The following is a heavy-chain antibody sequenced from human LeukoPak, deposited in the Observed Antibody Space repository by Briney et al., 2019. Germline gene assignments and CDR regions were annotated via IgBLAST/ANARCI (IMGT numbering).Heavy chain of an antibody. V-gene: IGHV4-39*01. J-gene: IGHJ4*02. Sequence: SETLSLTCTVSGGSISSSSYYWGWIRQPPGKGLEWIGSIYYSGSTYYNPSLKSRVTISVDTSKNQFSLKLSSVTAADTAVYYCARLAAAGPIHYFDYWGQGTLVAVSS. D-gene: IGHD6-13*01. CDR3: ARLAAAGPIHYFDY. CDR1: GGSISSSSYY. CDR2: IYYSGST.